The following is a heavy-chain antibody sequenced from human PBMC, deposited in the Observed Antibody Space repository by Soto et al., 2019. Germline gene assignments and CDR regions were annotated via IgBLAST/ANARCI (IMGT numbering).Heavy chain of an antibody. J-gene: IGHJ6*03. V-gene: IGHV1-24*01. CDR3: ARGYYDFWSGYPRSYYYMDF. Sequence: ASVKVSCKVSGYTLTELSMHWVRQAPGKGLEWMGGLDPEDGETIYAQKFQGRVTMTEDTSTGTAYMELRSLRSDDTAVYYCARGYYDFWSGYPRSYYYMDFWGKGTTVTVSS. CDR2: LDPEDGET. CDR1: GYTLTELS. D-gene: IGHD3-3*01.